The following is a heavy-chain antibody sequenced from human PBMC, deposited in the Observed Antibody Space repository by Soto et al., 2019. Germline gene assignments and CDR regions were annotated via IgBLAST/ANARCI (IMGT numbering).Heavy chain of an antibody. CDR1: GGSFSGYY. D-gene: IGHD2-2*01. CDR2: INHRGST. J-gene: IGHJ5*02. V-gene: IGHV4-34*01. Sequence: SETLSLTCVVYGGSFSGYYWSWICQSPGKGLEWIGGINHRGSTNYDPSLESRVTISVDTSKNQFSLKLPSVTAADTAMYYCARDGFCTSTTCRVGNWFDPWGQGTLVTVSS. CDR3: ARDGFCTSTTCRVGNWFDP.